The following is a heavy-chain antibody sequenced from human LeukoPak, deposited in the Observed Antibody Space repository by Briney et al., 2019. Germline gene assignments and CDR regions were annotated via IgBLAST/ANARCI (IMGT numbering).Heavy chain of an antibody. CDR3: AKVGLEAPFDY. CDR2: ISYDGSNK. V-gene: IGHV3-30*18. D-gene: IGHD3-3*01. Sequence: GGSLRLSCAASGFTFSSYGMHWVRQAPGKGLGWVAVISYDGSNKYYADSVKGRFTISRDNSKNTLYLQMNSLRAEDTAVYYCAKVGLEAPFDYWGQGTLVTVSS. CDR1: GFTFSSYG. J-gene: IGHJ4*02.